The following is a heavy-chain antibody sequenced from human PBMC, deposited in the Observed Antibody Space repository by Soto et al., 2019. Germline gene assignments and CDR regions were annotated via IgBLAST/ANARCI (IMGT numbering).Heavy chain of an antibody. CDR2: IIPIFGTA. J-gene: IGHJ4*02. Sequence: SVKVSCKASGGTFSSYAISWVRQAPGQGLEWMGGIIPIFGTANYAQKFQGRVTITADESTSTAYMELSSLRSEDTAVYYCARAQPSSYYDSSGSFDYWGQGTLVTVPQ. D-gene: IGHD3-22*01. CDR1: GGTFSSYA. CDR3: ARAQPSSYYDSSGSFDY. V-gene: IGHV1-69*13.